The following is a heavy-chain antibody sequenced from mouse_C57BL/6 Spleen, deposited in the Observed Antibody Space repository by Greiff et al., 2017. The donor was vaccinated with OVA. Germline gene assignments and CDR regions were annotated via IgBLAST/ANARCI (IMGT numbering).Heavy chain of an antibody. Sequence: VQLKESGPELVKPGASVKMSCKASGYTFTDYNMHWVKQSHGKSLEWIGYINPNNGGTSYNQKFKGKATLTVNKSSSTAYMELRSLTSEDSAVYYCASWGDYDYFDYWGQGTTLTVSS. V-gene: IGHV1-22*01. CDR2: INPNNGGT. CDR3: ASWGDYDYFDY. D-gene: IGHD2-4*01. J-gene: IGHJ2*01. CDR1: GYTFTDYN.